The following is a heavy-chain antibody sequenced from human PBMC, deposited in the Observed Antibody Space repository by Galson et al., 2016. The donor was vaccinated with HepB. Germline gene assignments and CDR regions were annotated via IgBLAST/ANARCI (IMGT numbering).Heavy chain of an antibody. CDR3: GRAYSYGPEYFHH. V-gene: IGHV1-3*01. D-gene: IGHD5-18*01. J-gene: IGHJ1*01. CDR1: GYTFTSYA. CDR2: INAGNGNT. Sequence: GYTFTSYAMHWVRQAPGQRLEWMGWINAGNGNTKFSQKFQGRVTITRDTSANTAYIELSSLRSEDTAVYYCGRAYSYGPEYFHHWGQGTLVTVSS.